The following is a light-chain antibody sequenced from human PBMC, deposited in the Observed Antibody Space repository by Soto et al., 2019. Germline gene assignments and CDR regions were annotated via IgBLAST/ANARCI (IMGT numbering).Light chain of an antibody. CDR1: SSNIGDNY. J-gene: IGLJ2*01. CDR3: GTWDSSLSAVL. V-gene: IGLV1-51*01. CDR2: DNN. Sequence: QSVLTQPPSVSAAPGQKVTISCSGSSSNIGDNYVSWYQQLPGTAPKLLIYDNNKRPSGIPDRFSGSKSGTSATLGITGLQTGDEADYYCGTWDSSLSAVLIGGGPQLTVL.